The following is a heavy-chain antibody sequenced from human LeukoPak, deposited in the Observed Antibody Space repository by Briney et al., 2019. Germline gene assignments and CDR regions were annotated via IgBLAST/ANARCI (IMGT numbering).Heavy chain of an antibody. CDR3: AREAMGYADY. CDR1: AGSLSSYY. J-gene: IGHJ4*02. Sequence: SETLSLTCTVSAGSLSSYYGSWVRQPAGKGLEWIGRIYTSGSTTYTPSLKSRVTMSVETSKNQFSLKLSSVTAADTAVYYCAREAMGYADYWGQGTLVTVSS. CDR2: IYTSGST. D-gene: IGHD5-18*01. V-gene: IGHV4-4*07.